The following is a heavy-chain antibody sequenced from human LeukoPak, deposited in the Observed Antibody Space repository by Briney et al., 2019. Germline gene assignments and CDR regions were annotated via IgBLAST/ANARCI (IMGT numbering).Heavy chain of an antibody. CDR3: ARDCRTYDSSGYYYPLAFDI. Sequence: GASVKVSCKASGGTFSSYAISWVRQAPGQGLEWMGRIIPILGIANYAQKFQGRVTITTDESTSTAYMELSSLRSEDTAVYYCARDCRTYDSSGYYYPLAFDIWGQGTMVTVSS. CDR2: IIPILGIA. D-gene: IGHD3-22*01. J-gene: IGHJ3*02. V-gene: IGHV1-69*04. CDR1: GGTFSSYA.